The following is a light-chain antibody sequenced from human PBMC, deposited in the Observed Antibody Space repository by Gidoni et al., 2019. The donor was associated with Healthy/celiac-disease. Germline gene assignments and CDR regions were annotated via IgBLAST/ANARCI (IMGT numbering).Light chain of an antibody. J-gene: IGLJ2*01. Sequence: SSELTQDPAVSVALGQTVRITCQGYSLRSYYASWYQQKPGQAPVLVIYGKNNRPSGIPDRISGSSSGNTASLTITGAQAEDEADYYCNSRDSSGKHLVFGGGTKLTVL. CDR2: GKN. CDR1: SLRSYY. V-gene: IGLV3-19*01. CDR3: NSRDSSGKHLV.